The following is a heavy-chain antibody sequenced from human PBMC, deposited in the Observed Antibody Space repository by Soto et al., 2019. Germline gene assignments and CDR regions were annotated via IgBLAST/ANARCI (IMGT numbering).Heavy chain of an antibody. CDR3: ARASIAAAGYYFDY. CDR1: GFTVSTNY. Sequence: EVQLVESGGGLIQPGGSLRLSCAASGFTVSTNYMSWVCQAPGKGLEWVSVIYSGGSTYYADSVKGRFTISRDNSKNTLYLQMNGLRAEDTAVYYCARASIAAAGYYFDYWGQGTLVTVSS. D-gene: IGHD6-13*01. J-gene: IGHJ4*02. CDR2: IYSGGST. V-gene: IGHV3-53*01.